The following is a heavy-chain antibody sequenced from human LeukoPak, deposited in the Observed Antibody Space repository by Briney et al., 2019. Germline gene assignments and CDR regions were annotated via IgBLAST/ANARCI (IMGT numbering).Heavy chain of an antibody. CDR3: ARGVVVVPAAPEGGWFDP. V-gene: IGHV1-46*01. CDR2: INPSGGST. CDR1: GYTFTSYY. Sequence: ASVKVSCKASGYTFTSYYMHWVRQAPGQGLGWMGIINPSGGSTSYAQKFQGRVTMTRDTSTSTVYMELSSLRSEDTAVYYCARGVVVVPAAPEGGWFDPWGQGTLVTVSS. J-gene: IGHJ5*02. D-gene: IGHD2-2*01.